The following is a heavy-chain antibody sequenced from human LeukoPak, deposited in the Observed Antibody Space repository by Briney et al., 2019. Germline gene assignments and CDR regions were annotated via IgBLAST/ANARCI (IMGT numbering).Heavy chain of an antibody. V-gene: IGHV3-23*01. CDR1: GFTFSDYH. Sequence: SGGTLRLSCVVSGFTFSDYHMNWVRQAPGKGLEWVSLISGTGGSTYYADSVKGRFTISRDNSKNTLYLQMNSLRAEDTAVYYCAKDYEPLVGVHRWGDWFDPWGQGTLVTVSS. CDR3: AKDYEPLVGVHRWGDWFDP. CDR2: ISGTGGST. D-gene: IGHD1-26*01. J-gene: IGHJ5*02.